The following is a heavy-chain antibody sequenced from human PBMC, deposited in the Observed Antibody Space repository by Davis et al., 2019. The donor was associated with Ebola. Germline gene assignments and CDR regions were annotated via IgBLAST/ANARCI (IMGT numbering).Heavy chain of an antibody. CDR1: GFTFSSYW. CDR3: AREGGCTGGVCYYVDY. Sequence: GGSLRLSCAASGFTFSSYWMHWVRQAPGKGLEWVAVISYDGSNKYYADSVKGRFTISRDNSKNTLYLQMNSLRAEDTAVYYCAREGGCTGGVCYYVDYWCQGTLVTVSS. CDR2: ISYDGSNK. V-gene: IGHV3-30*03. D-gene: IGHD2-8*02. J-gene: IGHJ4*02.